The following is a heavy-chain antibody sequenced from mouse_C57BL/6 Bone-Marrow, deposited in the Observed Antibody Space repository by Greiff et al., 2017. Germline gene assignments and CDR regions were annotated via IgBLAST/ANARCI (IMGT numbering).Heavy chain of an antibody. CDR3: ARQKWYYAMDY. Sequence: EVKLVESGGDLVKPGGSLKLSCAASGFTFSSYGMSWVRQTPDKRLEWVATISSGGSYTYYPDSVKGRFTISRDNAKNTLYLQMSSLKSEDTAMYCCARQKWYYAMDYWGQVTSVTVSS. J-gene: IGHJ4*01. D-gene: IGHD1-3*01. CDR2: ISSGGSYT. V-gene: IGHV5-6*01. CDR1: GFTFSSYG.